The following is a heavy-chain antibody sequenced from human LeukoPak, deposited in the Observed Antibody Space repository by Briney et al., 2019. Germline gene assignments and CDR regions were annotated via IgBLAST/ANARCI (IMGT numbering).Heavy chain of an antibody. V-gene: IGHV3-33*01. CDR1: GFTFSSYG. Sequence: GRSLRLSCAASGFTFSSYGMHWVRQAPGKGLEWVEVIWYDGSNKYYADSVKGRFTISRDNSKNTLYLQMNSLRAEDTAVYYCARDAPYCSGGSCYSERWYFDLWGRGTLVTVSS. D-gene: IGHD2-15*01. CDR3: ARDAPYCSGGSCYSERWYFDL. J-gene: IGHJ2*01. CDR2: IWYDGSNK.